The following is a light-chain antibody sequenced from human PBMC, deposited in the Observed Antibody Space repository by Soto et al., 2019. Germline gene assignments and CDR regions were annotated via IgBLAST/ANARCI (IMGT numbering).Light chain of an antibody. Sequence: DIQMTQSPSTLSASVGDRVTITCRASQSISDWLAWYQQKPGKAPKLLIYDASGLESGVPSRFSGSGSGTEFTLTISILQPDDFATYYCQQYNSYSLTFGGGTKVEIK. CDR2: DAS. J-gene: IGKJ4*01. CDR3: QQYNSYSLT. V-gene: IGKV1-5*01. CDR1: QSISDW.